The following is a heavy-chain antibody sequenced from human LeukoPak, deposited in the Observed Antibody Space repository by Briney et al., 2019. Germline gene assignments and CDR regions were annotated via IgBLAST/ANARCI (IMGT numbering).Heavy chain of an antibody. J-gene: IGHJ4*02. CDR3: ARGGSSWYHDY. Sequence: PSETLSLTCTVSGYSISSGYYWGWIRQPPGKGLEWIGSIYHSGRTYYNPSLKSRVTISVDTSKNQFSLKLSSVTAADTAVYYCARGGSSWYHDYWGQGTLVTVSS. D-gene: IGHD6-13*01. CDR1: GYSISSGYY. V-gene: IGHV4-38-2*02. CDR2: IYHSGRT.